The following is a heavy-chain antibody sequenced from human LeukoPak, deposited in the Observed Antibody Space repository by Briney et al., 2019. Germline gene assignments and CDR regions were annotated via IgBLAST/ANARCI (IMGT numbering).Heavy chain of an antibody. CDR3: ARGDYSNYDREDY. D-gene: IGHD4-11*01. J-gene: IGHJ4*02. CDR1: GYTFTGYY. V-gene: IGHV1-2*06. Sequence: ASVKVSCKASGYTFTGYYMHWVRQAPGQGLEWMGRINPNSGGTNYAQKFQGRVTMTRDTAISTAYMELSRLSSDDTAVYYCARGDYSNYDREDYWGQGTLVTVSS. CDR2: INPNSGGT.